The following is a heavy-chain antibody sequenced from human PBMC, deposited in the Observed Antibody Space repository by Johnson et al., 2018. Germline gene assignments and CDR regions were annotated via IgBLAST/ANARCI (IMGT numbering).Heavy chain of an antibody. CDR3: ARDAGIGIVVGELLNFQH. J-gene: IGHJ1*01. V-gene: IGHV3-23*04. Sequence: EVQLVESGGGLVQPGGSLRLSCTASGFTFSNYAMSWVRQAPGKGLEWVSTISGGASSTYFPDSVRGRFPISRDNSQNTVYLHMPSLRAGDSAVYYCARDAGIGIVVGELLNFQHWGQGTLVTVSS. D-gene: IGHD3-10*01. CDR2: ISGGASST. CDR1: GFTFSNYA.